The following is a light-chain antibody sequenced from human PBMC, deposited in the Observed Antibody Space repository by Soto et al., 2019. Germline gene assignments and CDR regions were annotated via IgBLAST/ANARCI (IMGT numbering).Light chain of an antibody. CDR2: GAF. CDR1: QSVGST. Sequence: EIVLTQSPDTLSLSPGERVTLSCRASQSVGSTLAWYQQKPGQAPRLLSYGAFNRATGIPARFSGGGSGTDFILAISGLEAEDFAVYYCQQRSAWSYTFGQGTRLQIK. J-gene: IGKJ2*01. CDR3: QQRSAWSYT. V-gene: IGKV3-11*01.